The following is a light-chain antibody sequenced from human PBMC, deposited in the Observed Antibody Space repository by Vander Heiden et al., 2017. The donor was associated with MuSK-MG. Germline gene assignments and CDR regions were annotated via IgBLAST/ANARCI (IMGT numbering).Light chain of an antibody. CDR3: AAWDDSLNGVV. CDR2: SNS. J-gene: IGLJ2*01. V-gene: IGLV1-44*01. CDR1: SSNIGSNP. Sequence: QSVLTQPPSASGTPGQRVTISCSGSSSNIGSNPVDWYQQVPGTAPKLLVYSNSKRPSGVPGRLSGSKSGTSASLAISGLQSEDEADYYCAAWDDSLNGVVFGGGTKLTVL.